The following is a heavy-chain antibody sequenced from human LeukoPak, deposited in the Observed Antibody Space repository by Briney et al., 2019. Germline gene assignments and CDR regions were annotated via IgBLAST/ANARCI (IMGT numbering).Heavy chain of an antibody. Sequence: GVSLRLSCAASGFTFNNYPMSWVRQAPGKGLEWVSAVSGSGGSTYYADSVKGRFTISRDNSKNTLYLQMNSLRAEDTAVYYCAEDRVYSSGATDAFDIWGQGTMVSVSS. CDR3: AEDRVYSSGATDAFDI. CDR2: VSGSGGST. V-gene: IGHV3-23*01. D-gene: IGHD6-19*01. CDR1: GFTFNNYP. J-gene: IGHJ3*02.